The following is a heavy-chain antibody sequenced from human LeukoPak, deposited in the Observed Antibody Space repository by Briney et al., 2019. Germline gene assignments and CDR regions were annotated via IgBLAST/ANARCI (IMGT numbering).Heavy chain of an antibody. V-gene: IGHV3-21*01. Sequence: GRSLRLSCAASGFTFSSYSMNWVRQAPGKGLEWVSSISSSSSYIYYADSVKGRFTISRDNAKNSLYLQMNSLRAEDTAVYYCARQGVTCDAFDIWGQGTMVTVSS. J-gene: IGHJ3*02. CDR3: ARQGVTCDAFDI. D-gene: IGHD4-11*01. CDR2: ISSSSSYI. CDR1: GFTFSSYS.